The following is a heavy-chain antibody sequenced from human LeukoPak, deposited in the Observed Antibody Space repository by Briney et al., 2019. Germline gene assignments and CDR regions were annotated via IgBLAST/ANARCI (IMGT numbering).Heavy chain of an antibody. D-gene: IGHD5-12*01. Sequence: RWASVKVSYKASGGTFSSYAISWVRQAPGQGLEWMGGIIPIFGTANYAQKFQGRVTITADKSTSTAYMELSSLRSEDTAVYYCARAYSGYDLDYWGQGTLVTVSS. CDR2: IIPIFGTA. J-gene: IGHJ4*02. CDR3: ARAYSGYDLDY. V-gene: IGHV1-69*06. CDR1: GGTFSSYA.